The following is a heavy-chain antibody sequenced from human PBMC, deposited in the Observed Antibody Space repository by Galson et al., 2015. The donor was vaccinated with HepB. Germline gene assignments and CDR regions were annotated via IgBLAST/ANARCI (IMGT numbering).Heavy chain of an antibody. Sequence: SLRLSCAASGFTVSSNYMSWVRQAPGKGLEWVSVIYSGGSTYYADSVKGRFTISRDNSKNTLYLQMNSLRAEDTAVYYCARGGGVGSSPFDAFDIWGQGTMVTVSS. CDR3: ARGGGVGSSPFDAFDI. J-gene: IGHJ3*02. CDR2: IYSGGST. V-gene: IGHV3-53*01. D-gene: IGHD6-6*01. CDR1: GFTVSSNY.